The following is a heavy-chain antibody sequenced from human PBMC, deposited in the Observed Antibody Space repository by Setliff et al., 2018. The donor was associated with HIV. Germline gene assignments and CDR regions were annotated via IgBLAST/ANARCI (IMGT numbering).Heavy chain of an antibody. D-gene: IGHD3-3*02. CDR2: VYPGDANT. CDR1: GYSFTSYW. CDR3: ARHTVDFSVLVLQDPGAFDT. Sequence: GESLKISCKGSGYSFTSYWIGWVRQMPGKGLEWMGIVYPGDANTRYSPSCQGQVTISADQSVSTAYLQWRGLKASDTATYYCARHTVDFSVLVLQDPGAFDTWGQGTLVTVSS. J-gene: IGHJ1*01. V-gene: IGHV5-51*01.